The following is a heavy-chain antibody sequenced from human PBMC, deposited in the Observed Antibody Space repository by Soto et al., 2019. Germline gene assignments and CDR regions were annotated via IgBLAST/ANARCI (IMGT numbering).Heavy chain of an antibody. CDR1: GYTFTSYG. CDR3: AREHVPAGPGEAAYDCYGMDV. Sequence: ASVKVSCRASGYTFTSYGIIWVRQAPGQGLEWMGWISAYNGNTNYAEKLQGRVTMTTDTSTSTAYMELRSLRSDDTAVYYCAREHVPAGPGEAAYDCYGMDVWGQGTTVTVSS. J-gene: IGHJ6*02. D-gene: IGHD2-15*01. CDR2: ISAYNGNT. V-gene: IGHV1-18*01.